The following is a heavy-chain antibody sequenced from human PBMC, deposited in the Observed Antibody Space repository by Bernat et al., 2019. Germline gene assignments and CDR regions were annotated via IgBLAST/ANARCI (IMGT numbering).Heavy chain of an antibody. D-gene: IGHD3-3*01. V-gene: IGHV4-39*01. CDR1: GGSISSSSYY. CDR3: ARLLRSLYYFDY. J-gene: IGHJ4*02. Sequence: QLQLQESGPGLVKPSETLSLTCTVSGGSISSSSYYWGWIRQPPGKGVEWIGSIYYSWSTYYNPSLQSRVTISVDTSKTQFSLKLSSVTAADTAVYYCARLLRSLYYFDYWGQGTLVTVSS. CDR2: IYYSWST.